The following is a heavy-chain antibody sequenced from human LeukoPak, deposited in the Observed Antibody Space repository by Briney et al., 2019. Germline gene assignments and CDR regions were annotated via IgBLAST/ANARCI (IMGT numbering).Heavy chain of an antibody. CDR2: INTDGSTT. V-gene: IGHV3-7*01. CDR1: GFTFSDYW. J-gene: IGHJ4*02. D-gene: IGHD3-10*01. Sequence: PGGSLRLSCAASGFTFSDYWIDWVRQAPGQGLEWLANINTDGSTTNYVESVRGRFTISRDNTRNSLSLQMNNLRDEDTAVYYCARNRGGQQFDCWGQGTLLTVSS. CDR3: ARNRGGQQFDC.